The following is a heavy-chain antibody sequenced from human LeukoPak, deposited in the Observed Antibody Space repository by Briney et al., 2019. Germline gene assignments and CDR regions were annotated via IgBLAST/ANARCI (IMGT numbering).Heavy chain of an antibody. D-gene: IGHD3-22*01. CDR1: GYTFTSYG. V-gene: IGHV1-2*02. J-gene: IGHJ6*02. CDR3: ARVGGDYYDSSGYYYYYGMDV. Sequence: ASVKVSCKASGYTFTSYGISWVRQAPGQGLEWMGWINPNSGGTNYAQKFQGRVTMTRDTSISTAYMELSRLRSDDTAVYYCARVGGDYYDSSGYYYYYGMDVWGQGTTVTVSS. CDR2: INPNSGGT.